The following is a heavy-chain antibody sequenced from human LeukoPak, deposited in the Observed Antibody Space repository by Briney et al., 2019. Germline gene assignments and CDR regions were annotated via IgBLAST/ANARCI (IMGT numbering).Heavy chain of an antibody. CDR3: VRDGVGAPPFDY. J-gene: IGHJ4*02. CDR1: GNYW. D-gene: IGHD1-26*01. Sequence: GGSLRLSCAASGNYWMHWVRQAPGKGLVWVSHINGDGSWTTYADSVKGRFTISKDNAKNTVYLQMNNLRVEGTAVYYCVRDGVGAPPFDYWGEGVLVTVSS. CDR2: INGDGSWT. V-gene: IGHV3-74*01.